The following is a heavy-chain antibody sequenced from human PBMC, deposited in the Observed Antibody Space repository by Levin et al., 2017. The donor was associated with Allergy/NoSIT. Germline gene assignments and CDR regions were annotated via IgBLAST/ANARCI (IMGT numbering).Heavy chain of an antibody. CDR3: AGFVVTPVSYFYMDV. Sequence: ASVKVSCKASGYTFKNYGISWVRQAPGQGLEWMGWISTHNGNTNYAQSFQGRVTMTTDTSTSTADLELRSLISDDTAVYYCAGFVVTPVSYFYMDVWGKGTTVTVSS. CDR2: ISTHNGNT. V-gene: IGHV1-18*01. D-gene: IGHD2-2*01. CDR1: GYTFKNYG. J-gene: IGHJ6*03.